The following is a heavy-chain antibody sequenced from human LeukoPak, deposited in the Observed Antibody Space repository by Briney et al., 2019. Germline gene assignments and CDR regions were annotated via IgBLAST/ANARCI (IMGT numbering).Heavy chain of an antibody. CDR3: ARDLYLDYGDHWGYFDY. CDR2: ISSSSSTI. Sequence: GRSLRLSCAASGFTFSSYSMNWVRQAPGKGLEWVSYISSSSSTIYYADSVKGRFTISRDNAKNSLYLQMNSVRDEDTAVYYCARDLYLDYGDHWGYFDYWGQGTLVTVSS. V-gene: IGHV3-48*02. J-gene: IGHJ4*02. D-gene: IGHD4-17*01. CDR1: GFTFSSYS.